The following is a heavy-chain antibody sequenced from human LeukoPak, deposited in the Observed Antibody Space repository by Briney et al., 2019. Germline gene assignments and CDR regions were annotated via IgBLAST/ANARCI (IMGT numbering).Heavy chain of an antibody. CDR3: ARGAGSHEYYFDY. Sequence: PSETLSLTCTVSGGSISSYYWSWIRQPPGKGLEWIGYIYYSGSTNYNPSLKSRVTISEDTSKNQFSLKLSSVTAADTAVYYCARGAGSHEYYFDYWGQGTLVTVSS. V-gene: IGHV4-59*01. D-gene: IGHD3-10*01. CDR1: GGSISSYY. CDR2: IYYSGST. J-gene: IGHJ4*02.